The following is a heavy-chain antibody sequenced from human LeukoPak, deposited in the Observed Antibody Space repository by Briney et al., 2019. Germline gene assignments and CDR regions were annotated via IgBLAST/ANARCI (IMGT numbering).Heavy chain of an antibody. V-gene: IGHV1-8*01. D-gene: IGHD2-2*01. Sequence: EASVTVSFTASGYTFTIYGINWVRQATGQGLEWMGWMNPNSGNADYAQKFQGRLTMTRNTSITTAYMELSSLRSEDTAVYYCARRYCSSTSCRFDPWGQGTLVTVSS. CDR2: MNPNSGNA. CDR1: GYTFTIYG. CDR3: ARRYCSSTSCRFDP. J-gene: IGHJ5*02.